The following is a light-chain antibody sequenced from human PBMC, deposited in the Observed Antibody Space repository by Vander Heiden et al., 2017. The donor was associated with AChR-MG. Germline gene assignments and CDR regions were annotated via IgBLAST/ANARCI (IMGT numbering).Light chain of an antibody. V-gene: IGKV3-20*01. J-gene: IGKJ4*01. CDR2: GAS. Sequence: EIVLTQSPGTLSLSPGKRATLSCRASQSVSRSYLSWYQQKPGQAPRLLIYGASSRATGIPDRFSGSGSGTDFTLTISRLEPEDFAVYYCQQDGSSPLTFGGGTKVEIK. CDR3: QQDGSSPLT. CDR1: QSVSRSY.